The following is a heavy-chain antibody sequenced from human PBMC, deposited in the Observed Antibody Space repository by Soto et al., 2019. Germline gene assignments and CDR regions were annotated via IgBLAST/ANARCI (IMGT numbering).Heavy chain of an antibody. D-gene: IGHD2-2*01. CDR1: GYTFTSYG. J-gene: IGHJ6*02. Sequence: QVQVMQSGAEGKKPGASVKVSCKASGYTFTSYGISGVRQAPGQGLEWMGWISTYNGNTNYAQKLQGRVTMTTDTSTSTDYMELRSLRSDETAVYYCGRDLYQSVFYYGMDVWGQGTTVTVSS. CDR2: ISTYNGNT. CDR3: GRDLYQSVFYYGMDV. V-gene: IGHV1-18*01.